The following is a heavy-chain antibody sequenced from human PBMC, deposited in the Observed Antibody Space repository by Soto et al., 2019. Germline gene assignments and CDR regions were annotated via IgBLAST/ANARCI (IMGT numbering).Heavy chain of an antibody. Sequence: GPTLLNPTPTLAVTCTFSGFSLSTSGVGVGWIRQPPGKALEWLALIYWNDDKRYSPSLKSRLTITKDTSKNQVVLTMTNMEHVDKATYYCAHLHYCTRTSCYTSAHDAFDSWGQGTMVTVSS. V-gene: IGHV2-5*01. CDR3: AHLHYCTRTSCYTSAHDAFDS. J-gene: IGHJ3*02. CDR1: GFSLSTSGVG. CDR2: IYWNDDK. D-gene: IGHD2-2*02.